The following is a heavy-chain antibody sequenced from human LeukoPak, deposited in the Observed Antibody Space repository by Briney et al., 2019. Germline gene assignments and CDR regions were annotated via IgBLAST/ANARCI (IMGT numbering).Heavy chain of an antibody. J-gene: IGHJ6*02. V-gene: IGHV3-9*01. CDR3: AKDIGYYYYYGMDV. CDR2: ISWNSGSI. D-gene: IGHD3-10*01. CDR1: GFTFDDYA. Sequence: AGGSLRLSCAASGFTFDDYAMHWVRQAPGKGLEWVSGISWNSGSIDYADSVKGRFTISRDNAKNSLYLQMNSLRAEDTALYYCAKDIGYYYYYGMDVWGQGTTVTVSS.